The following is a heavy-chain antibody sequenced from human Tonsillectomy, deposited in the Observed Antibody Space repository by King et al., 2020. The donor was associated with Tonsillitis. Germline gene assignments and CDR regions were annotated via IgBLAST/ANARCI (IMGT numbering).Heavy chain of an antibody. CDR3: ARHLLTYYYDSSGYPLGF. V-gene: IGHV4-39*01. D-gene: IGHD3-22*01. J-gene: IGHJ4*02. CDR1: GGSISTSTYY. Sequence: LQLQESGPGLVKPSETLSLTCTVSGGSISTSTYYWGWIRQPPEKGLEWIGSIYYTGNTYYSSSLKSRVTISVDTSKNQFYLMLSSVTAADTAVYYCARHLLTYYYDSSGYPLGFWGQGTQVTVSS. CDR2: IYYTGNT.